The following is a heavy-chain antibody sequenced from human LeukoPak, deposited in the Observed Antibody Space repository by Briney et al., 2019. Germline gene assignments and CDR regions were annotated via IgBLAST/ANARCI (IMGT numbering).Heavy chain of an antibody. D-gene: IGHD3-10*01. CDR2: INPSGGST. CDR3: ARFLVISDYYGSGSMSPYYMDV. CDR1: GYTFTSYY. J-gene: IGHJ6*03. Sequence: ASVKVSCKASGYTFTSYYMHWVRQAPGQGLEWMGIINPSGGSTSYAQKFQGRVTMTTDTSTSTAYMELRSLRSDDTAVYYCARFLVISDYYGSGSMSPYYMDVWGKGTTVTVSS. V-gene: IGHV1-46*01.